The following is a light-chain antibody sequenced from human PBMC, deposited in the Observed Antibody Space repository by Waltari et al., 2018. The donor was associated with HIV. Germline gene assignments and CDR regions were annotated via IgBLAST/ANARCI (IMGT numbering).Light chain of an antibody. CDR2: TSS. CDR1: EDINKY. J-gene: IGKJ2*01. CDR3: QQGYSSPFT. V-gene: IGKV1-39*01. Sequence: DIQMTQSPPSLSASVGDTVTLSCRASEDINKYLHWYQQKPGRAPTLLIHTSSSLQRGVPSRFAGGGSGADFTLTITGLQPDDFATYYCQQGYSSPFTFGRGTKLEIK.